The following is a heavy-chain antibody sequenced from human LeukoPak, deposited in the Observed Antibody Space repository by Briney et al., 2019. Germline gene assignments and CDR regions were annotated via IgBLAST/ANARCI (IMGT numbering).Heavy chain of an antibody. J-gene: IGHJ1*01. D-gene: IGHD6-19*01. CDR2: ISSTGGTI. CDR3: AFGYSSGWYPAEYFQH. V-gene: IGHV3-48*04. CDR1: GFTFSSNS. Sequence: GGSLRLSCAASGFTFSSNSMNWVRQAPGKGLEWVSYISSTGGTIYYADSMKGRFTISRDNAKNSLYLQMNSLRAEDTAVYYCAFGYSSGWYPAEYFQHWGQGTLVTVSS.